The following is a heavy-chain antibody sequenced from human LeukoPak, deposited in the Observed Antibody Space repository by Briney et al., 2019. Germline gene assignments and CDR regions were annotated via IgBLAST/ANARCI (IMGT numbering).Heavy chain of an antibody. CDR2: ISYDGSNK. CDR1: GFTFSSYA. J-gene: IGHJ3*02. V-gene: IGHV3-30*04. CDR3: AKDHSSGYPDAFDI. Sequence: PGGSLRLSCAASGFTFSSYAMHWVRQAPGKGLEWVAVISYDGSNKYYADSVKGRFTISRDNSKNTLYLQMNSLRAEDTAVYYCAKDHSSGYPDAFDIWGQGTMVTVSS. D-gene: IGHD3-10*01.